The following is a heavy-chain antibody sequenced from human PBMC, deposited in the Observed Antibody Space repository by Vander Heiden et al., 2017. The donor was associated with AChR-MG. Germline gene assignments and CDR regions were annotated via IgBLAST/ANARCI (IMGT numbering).Heavy chain of an antibody. J-gene: IGHJ4*02. V-gene: IGHV3-7*01. CDR1: GFPFSSSG. CDR2: IKQDGSEK. D-gene: IGHD3-3*01. Sequence: EVQLVESGGGLVQPGGSLSLSCAASGFPFSSSGMSWVRQAPGKGLGGVANIKQDGSEKYYVDSVKGRFTISRDNAKNSLYLQMNSLRAEDTAVYYCARLSTYYDFWSGYPYFDYWGQGTLVTVSS. CDR3: ARLSTYYDFWSGYPYFDY.